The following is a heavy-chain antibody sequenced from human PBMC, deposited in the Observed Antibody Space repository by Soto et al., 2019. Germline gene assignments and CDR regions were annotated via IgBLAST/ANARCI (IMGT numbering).Heavy chain of an antibody. D-gene: IGHD2-15*01. CDR2: IWYDGSNQ. J-gene: IGHJ5*02. CDR1: GFTFSSFA. V-gene: IGHV3-33*06. CDR3: AKAGAYCSGGSCYGHNWLDP. Sequence: QVQLVESGGGVVQPGRSLGLSCAASGFTFSSFAMHWVRQAPGKGLEWVAVIWYDGSNQEYADSVKGRFTISRDNSKNTLYLQMNSLRDEDTAVYHCAKAGAYCSGGSCYGHNWLDPWGQGTLVTVSS.